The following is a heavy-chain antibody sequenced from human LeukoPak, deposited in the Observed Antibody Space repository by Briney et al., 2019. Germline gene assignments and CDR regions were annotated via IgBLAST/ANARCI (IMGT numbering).Heavy chain of an antibody. Sequence: SETLPLTCTVSGGSVSSGSYYWSWIRQHPGKGLEWIGYIYYSGSTYYNPSLKSRVTISVDTSKNQFSLKLSSVTAADTAVYYCARVAAAGHLPFDYWGQGTLVTVSS. CDR3: ARVAAAGHLPFDY. V-gene: IGHV4-31*02. J-gene: IGHJ4*02. CDR1: GGSVSSGSYY. D-gene: IGHD6-13*01. CDR2: IYYSGST.